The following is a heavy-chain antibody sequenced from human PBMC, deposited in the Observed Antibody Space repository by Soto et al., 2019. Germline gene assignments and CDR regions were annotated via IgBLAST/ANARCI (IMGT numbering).Heavy chain of an antibody. CDR1: GFTFCSHS. CDR3: ARPSSGWENWFDP. CDR2: ISGSGGST. V-gene: IGHV3-23*01. Sequence: GGSLRLSCAASGFTFCSHSMSWVRQAPGKRLEWVSAISGSGGSTYYADSVKGRFTISRDNAKNSLYLQMNSLRDDDTAVYYCARPSSGWENWFDPWGQGTLVTVSS. J-gene: IGHJ5*02. D-gene: IGHD6-19*01.